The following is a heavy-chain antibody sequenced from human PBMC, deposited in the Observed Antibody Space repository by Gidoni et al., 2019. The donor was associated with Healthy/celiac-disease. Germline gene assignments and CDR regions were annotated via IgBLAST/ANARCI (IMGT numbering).Heavy chain of an antibody. J-gene: IGHJ4*02. CDR3: ARAIDMVRGGFDY. V-gene: IGHV5-51*01. CDR1: GYGFTSYL. CDR2: IYPGDSDT. D-gene: IGHD3-10*01. Sequence: EVQLVQSGPEATTPGASLTISCKATGYGFTSYLIGWVRQMPGKGLEWMGIIYPGDSDTRYSPSCQGQVTIAADKTISTAYLQWSSMKASDTAMYYGARAIDMVRGGFDYWGQGTLVTVSS.